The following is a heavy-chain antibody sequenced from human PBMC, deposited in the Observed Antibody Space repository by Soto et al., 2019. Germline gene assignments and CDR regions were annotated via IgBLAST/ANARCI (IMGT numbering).Heavy chain of an antibody. D-gene: IGHD3-3*01. CDR2: ISYDSDTI. CDR3: ARLYYDYV. Sequence: VGSLRLSCACSVFTFGTYSMNCVRHSAGKWLEWIAYISYDSDTIQYADSVKGRFTISRDNAKNSLYLQMNSLRDEDTAVYYCARLYYDYVWGQGTTVSVS. CDR1: VFTFGTYS. J-gene: IGHJ6*02. V-gene: IGHV3-48*02.